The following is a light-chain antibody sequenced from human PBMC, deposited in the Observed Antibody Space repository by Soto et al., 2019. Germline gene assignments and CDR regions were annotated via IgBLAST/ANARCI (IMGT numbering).Light chain of an antibody. Sequence: QSALTQPASVSGSPGQAITISCSGTSSDVGAFNYVSWYQQHPGKAPKLMIYDVSNRPSGIPDRFSGSKSGTSATLAITGLQTGDEGHYSCGAWDSSLNVYLFGGGTKVTVL. CDR3: GAWDSSLNVYL. V-gene: IGLV2-14*03. CDR1: SSDVGAFNY. CDR2: DVS. J-gene: IGLJ1*01.